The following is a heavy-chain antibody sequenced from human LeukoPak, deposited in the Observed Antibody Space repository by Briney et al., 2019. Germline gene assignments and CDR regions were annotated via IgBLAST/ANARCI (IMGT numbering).Heavy chain of an antibody. CDR1: GFTFSSYA. Sequence: PGGSLRLSCAASGFTFSSYAMSWVRQAPGKGLQWVSAISGSGGSTYYADSVKGRFTISRDNSKNTLYLQMNSLRAEDTAVYYCAKAVVALGFFNYWGQGTLVTVSS. V-gene: IGHV3-23*01. CDR2: ISGSGGST. CDR3: AKAVVALGFFNY. D-gene: IGHD2-2*01. J-gene: IGHJ4*02.